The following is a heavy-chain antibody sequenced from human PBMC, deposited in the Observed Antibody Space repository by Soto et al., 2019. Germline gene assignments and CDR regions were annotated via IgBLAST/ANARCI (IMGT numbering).Heavy chain of an antibody. CDR2: IYYSGNT. D-gene: IGHD2-2*01. Sequence: SETLSLTCTVSGGSISSGDYYWSWIRQPPGKGLEWIGYIYYSGNTYYTPSLKSRATISVDTSKNQFSLRLSSVTVTDTAVYYCARQSCTSASCPWGWFDPWGQGTLVTVSA. J-gene: IGHJ5*02. V-gene: IGHV4-30-4*01. CDR1: GGSISSGDYY. CDR3: ARQSCTSASCPWGWFDP.